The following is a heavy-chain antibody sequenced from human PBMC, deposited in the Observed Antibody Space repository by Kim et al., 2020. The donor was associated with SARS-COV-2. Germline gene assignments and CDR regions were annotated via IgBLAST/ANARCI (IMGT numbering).Heavy chain of an antibody. D-gene: IGHD6-6*01. CDR2: IYYSGIT. V-gene: IGHV4-39*07. J-gene: IGHJ4*02. CDR1: GGSISGSPYY. CDR3: VRDGPPSQHVIDY. Sequence: SETLSLTCNVSGGSISGSPYYWGWIRQSPGKGLEWIGNIYYSGITYDNPSLKSRVTISVDTSKNQFSLRLRSVTAADTAVYFFVRDGPPSQHVIDYGVQG.